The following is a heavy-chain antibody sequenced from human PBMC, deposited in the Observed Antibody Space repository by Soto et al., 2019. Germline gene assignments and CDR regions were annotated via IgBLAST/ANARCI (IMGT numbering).Heavy chain of an antibody. J-gene: IGHJ3*02. Sequence: PGGSLSLSYAASGCTFSIFAMSWVRQAPGKGLEWVSSIGGGDHDRYYTDSVRGRFTISRDNSKNTVFLQMNSLRAEDTAIYYCVKDRMDHNSVWDPFDIWGQGTMVTVSS. CDR2: IGGGDHDR. D-gene: IGHD1-20*01. V-gene: IGHV3-23*01. CDR1: GCTFSIFA. CDR3: VKDRMDHNSVWDPFDI.